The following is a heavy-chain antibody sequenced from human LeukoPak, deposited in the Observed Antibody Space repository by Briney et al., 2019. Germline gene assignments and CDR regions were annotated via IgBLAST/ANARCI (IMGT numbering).Heavy chain of an antibody. D-gene: IGHD3-22*01. Sequence: SETLSLTCAVYGGSFSGYYWSWIRQPPGKGLEWIGEINHSGSTNYNPSLKSRVTISVDTSKNQFSLKLSSVTPEDTAVYYCAREQYDSMHWYFDLWGRGTLVTVSS. V-gene: IGHV4-34*01. CDR2: INHSGST. J-gene: IGHJ2*01. CDR1: GGSFSGYY. CDR3: AREQYDSMHWYFDL.